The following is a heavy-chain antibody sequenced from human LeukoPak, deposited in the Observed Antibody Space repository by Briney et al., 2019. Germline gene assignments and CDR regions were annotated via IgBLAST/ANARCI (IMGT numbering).Heavy chain of an antibody. CDR3: AADPAEWEVDAFDI. CDR1: GFTFSVFS. Sequence: KPGGSLRLSCAASGFTFSVFSMNWVRQAPGKGLEWVSSITSTSTYIFYADSVKGRFTISRDNAKNSLYLQMNSLRAEDTALYYCAADPAEWEVDAFDIWGQGTMVTVSS. CDR2: ITSTSTYI. D-gene: IGHD1-26*01. V-gene: IGHV3-21*01. J-gene: IGHJ3*02.